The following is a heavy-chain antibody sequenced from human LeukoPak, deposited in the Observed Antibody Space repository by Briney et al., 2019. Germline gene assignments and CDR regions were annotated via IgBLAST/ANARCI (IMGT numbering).Heavy chain of an antibody. CDR2: ISGSANGDRT. CDR3: AKGGRGDAFDI. V-gene: IGHV3-23*01. D-gene: IGHD1-26*01. Sequence: GGSLRLSCAASRFTFSNYAMTWVRQASGKGLEWVSSISGSANGDRTYYVDSVKGRFIISRDNSKNTLFLQMNSLRVEDTAVYYCAKGGRGDAFDIWGQGTLVTVSS. CDR1: RFTFSNYA. J-gene: IGHJ3*02.